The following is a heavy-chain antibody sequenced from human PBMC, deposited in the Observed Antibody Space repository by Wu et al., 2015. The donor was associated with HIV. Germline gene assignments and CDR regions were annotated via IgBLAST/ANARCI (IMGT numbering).Heavy chain of an antibody. D-gene: IGHD6-13*01. J-gene: IGHJ6*03. Sequence: QVQLVQSGAEVKKPGSSVKVSCKASGGTFSSFAISWVRQAPGQGLEWMGGIIPIFGTATYAQKFQGRVTITADDSTSTAYMELSSLRSEDTAVYYCASRAGYSSSWYYYYMDVVGQRDHGHRLL. CDR3: ASRAGYSSSWYYYYMDV. CDR1: GGTFSSFA. V-gene: IGHV1-69*12. CDR2: IIPIFGTA.